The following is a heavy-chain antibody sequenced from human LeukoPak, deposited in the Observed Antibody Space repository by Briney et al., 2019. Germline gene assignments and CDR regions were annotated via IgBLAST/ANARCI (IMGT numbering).Heavy chain of an antibody. J-gene: IGHJ4*02. D-gene: IGHD4-17*01. V-gene: IGHV3-9*01. CDR3: AKAVYGDFQSTVDY. CDR1: GFSFEDYA. CDR2: VSWNSGNV. Sequence: PGRSLRLSCAASGFSFEDYAMHWVRQPPGKGLEWVSGVSWNSGNVGYADSVKGRFTISRDNAKNFLYLQMSSLSAEDTALYYCAKAVYGDFQSTVDYWGRGTLVTVSS.